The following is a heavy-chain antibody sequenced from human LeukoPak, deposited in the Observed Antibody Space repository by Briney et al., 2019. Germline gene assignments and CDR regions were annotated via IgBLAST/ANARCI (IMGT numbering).Heavy chain of an antibody. V-gene: IGHV3-7*01. CDR1: GFTFDDYG. D-gene: IGHD1-1*01. CDR2: INRDGSDK. J-gene: IGHJ4*02. CDR3: VRDFSLTRLERPFDY. Sequence: GGSLRLSCAASGFTFDDYGMSWVRQAPGKGLEWVANINRDGSDKYYVDSVKGRFTISRDSAKNSLYLQMNSLRAEDTAVYYCVRDFSLTRLERPFDYWGQGTLVTVSS.